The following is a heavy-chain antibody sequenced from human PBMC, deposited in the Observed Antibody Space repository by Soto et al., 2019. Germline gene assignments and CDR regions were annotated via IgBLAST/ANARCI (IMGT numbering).Heavy chain of an antibody. Sequence: GGSLRLSCAASGFTFSDYYMSWIRHAPGKGLEWVSYISSSSSYTNYADSVKGRFTISRDNAKNSLYLQMNSLRAEDTAVYYCARRFYDFWSGYLPGSDAFDIWGQGTMVTVSS. J-gene: IGHJ3*02. CDR1: GFTFSDYY. V-gene: IGHV3-11*06. CDR2: ISSSSSYT. CDR3: ARRFYDFWSGYLPGSDAFDI. D-gene: IGHD3-3*01.